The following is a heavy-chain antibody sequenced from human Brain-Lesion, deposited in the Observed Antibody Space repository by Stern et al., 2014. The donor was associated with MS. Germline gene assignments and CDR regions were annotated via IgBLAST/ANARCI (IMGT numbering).Heavy chain of an antibody. CDR1: GFSFSSYW. D-gene: IGHD2-8*02. V-gene: IGHV3-7*01. CDR3: ARDCGVGNCAGARGYSYYYGLDV. J-gene: IGHJ6*02. Sequence: EMQLVESGGGLVQPGGSQRLSCAASGFSFSSYWMTWVRQAPGRGPEWVANIKQDGREKNYVDSVKGRFTISRDNAKNSLYLQMHSLRDEDTAVYYCARDCGVGNCAGARGYSYYYGLDVWGQGTTVTVSS. CDR2: IKQDGREK.